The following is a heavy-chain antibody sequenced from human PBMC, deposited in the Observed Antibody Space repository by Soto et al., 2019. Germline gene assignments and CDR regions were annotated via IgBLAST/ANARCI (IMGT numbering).Heavy chain of an antibody. V-gene: IGHV1-69*08. Sequence: QVQLVQSGAEVKKPGSSVKVSCKASGGTFSSYTISWVRQAPGQGLEWMGRIIPILGIANYAQKFQGRVTITADESTSTAYMELSSLRSEDTAVYYCAREPYYYGSSGYYYFDYWGQGTLVTVSS. CDR2: IIPILGIA. D-gene: IGHD3-22*01. CDR3: AREPYYYGSSGYYYFDY. J-gene: IGHJ4*02. CDR1: GGTFSSYT.